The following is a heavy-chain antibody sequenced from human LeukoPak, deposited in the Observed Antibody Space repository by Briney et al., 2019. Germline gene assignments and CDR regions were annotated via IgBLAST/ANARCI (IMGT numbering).Heavy chain of an antibody. CDR3: ARGSYGEVTPFDY. CDR2: IYYSGST. J-gene: IGHJ4*02. Sequence: SETLSLTCTVSGGSISSGGYYWSWIRQHPGKGLEWIGYIYYSGSTYYNPSLKSRVTISVDTSKNQFSLKLSSVTAADTAVYYCARGSYGEVTPFDYWGQGTLVTVSS. D-gene: IGHD4-17*01. CDR1: GGSISSGGYY. V-gene: IGHV4-31*03.